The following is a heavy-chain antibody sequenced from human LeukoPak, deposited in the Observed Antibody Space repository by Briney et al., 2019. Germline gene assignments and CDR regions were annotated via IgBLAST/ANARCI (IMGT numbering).Heavy chain of an antibody. CDR1: GYTFTSYD. V-gene: IGHV1-8*01. Sequence: ASVKVCCKASGYTFTSYDINWVRQATGQGLEGMGWMNPNSGNTGYAQKFQGRVTMTRNTSISTAYMELSSLRSEDTAVYYCARGPLGDFWSGSDLYYYYGMDVRGQGTTVTVSS. CDR2: MNPNSGNT. CDR3: ARGPLGDFWSGSDLYYYYGMDV. J-gene: IGHJ6*02. D-gene: IGHD3-3*01.